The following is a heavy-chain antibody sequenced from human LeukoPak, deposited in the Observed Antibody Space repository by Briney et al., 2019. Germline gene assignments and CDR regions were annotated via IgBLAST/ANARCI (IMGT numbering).Heavy chain of an antibody. Sequence: GGSLRLSCAASGFTFSSYAMSWVRQAPGKGLEWVSAISGSGGSTYYADSVKGRFTISRDNSKNTLYLQMNSLRAEDTAVYYCAKKKGNCSGGSCYPYLGYFDYWGQGTLVTASS. V-gene: IGHV3-23*01. CDR1: GFTFSSYA. CDR2: ISGSGGST. J-gene: IGHJ4*02. CDR3: AKKKGNCSGGSCYPYLGYFDY. D-gene: IGHD2-15*01.